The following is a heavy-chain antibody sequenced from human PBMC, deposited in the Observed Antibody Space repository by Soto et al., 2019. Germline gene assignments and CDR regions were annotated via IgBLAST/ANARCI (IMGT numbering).Heavy chain of an antibody. J-gene: IGHJ6*02. Sequence: ASVKVSCKASGYTFTSYAMHWVRQAPGQRLEWMGWINAGNGNTKYSQKFQGRVTITRDTSASTAYMELSSLRSEDTAVYYCARGVAAVAGPNNDYYYYYGMDVWGQGTTVTVSS. V-gene: IGHV1-3*01. CDR1: GYTFTSYA. D-gene: IGHD6-19*01. CDR3: ARGVAAVAGPNNDYYYYYGMDV. CDR2: INAGNGNT.